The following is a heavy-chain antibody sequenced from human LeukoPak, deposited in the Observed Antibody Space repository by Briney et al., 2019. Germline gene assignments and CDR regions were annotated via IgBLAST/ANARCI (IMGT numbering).Heavy chain of an antibody. D-gene: IGHD6-13*01. Sequence: GGSLRLSCAASGFTFSSYAMSWVRQAPGKGLEWVSAISGGGGSTYYADSVKGRFTISRDNSKNTLYLQMNSLRAEDTAVYYCAKDILSSSWYGTPFDYWGQGTLVTVSS. J-gene: IGHJ4*02. CDR1: GFTFSSYA. V-gene: IGHV3-23*01. CDR3: AKDILSSSWYGTPFDY. CDR2: ISGGGGST.